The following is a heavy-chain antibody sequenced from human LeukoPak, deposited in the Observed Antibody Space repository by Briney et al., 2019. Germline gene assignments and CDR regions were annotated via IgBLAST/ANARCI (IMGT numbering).Heavy chain of an antibody. CDR3: ARAHTQYYYDSSGYSPFDY. CDR2: IYTSGST. J-gene: IGHJ4*02. CDR1: GGSISSYY. D-gene: IGHD3-22*01. Sequence: TSETLSLTCTVSGGSISSYYWSWIRQPAGKGLEWIGRIYTSGSTNYNPSLKSRVTMSVDTSKNQFSLKLSSVTAAVTAVYYCARAHTQYYYDSSGYSPFDYWGQGTLVTVSS. V-gene: IGHV4-4*07.